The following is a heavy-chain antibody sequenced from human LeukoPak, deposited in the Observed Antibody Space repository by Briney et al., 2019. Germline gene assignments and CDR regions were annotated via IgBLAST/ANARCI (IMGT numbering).Heavy chain of an antibody. J-gene: IGHJ4*02. CDR1: GVTISDYY. CDR2: IYKSGST. CDR3: ASLGGTYDY. D-gene: IGHD1-26*01. V-gene: IGHV4-4*09. Sequence: PSETLSLTCTVSGVTISDYYWSWIRQPPGKGLEWIAYIYKSGSTNYNTKYSHSLHSLAGITVDTSKSQVTLNLLSVTTADPSGYFCASLGGTYDYWGQGILVTVSP.